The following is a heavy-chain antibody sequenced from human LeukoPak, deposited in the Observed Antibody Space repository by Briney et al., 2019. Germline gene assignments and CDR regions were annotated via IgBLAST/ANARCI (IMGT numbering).Heavy chain of an antibody. CDR2: ISAYNGNT. D-gene: IGHD3-22*01. CDR3: AADPYYYDSSGYPTTGY. Sequence: GASVKVSCKASGYTFTSYGISWVRQAPGQGLEWMGWISAYNGNTNYAQKLQGRVTMTTDTSTSTAYMELSSLRSEDTAVYYCAADPYYYDSSGYPTTGYWGQGTLVTVSS. V-gene: IGHV1-18*01. J-gene: IGHJ4*02. CDR1: GYTFTSYG.